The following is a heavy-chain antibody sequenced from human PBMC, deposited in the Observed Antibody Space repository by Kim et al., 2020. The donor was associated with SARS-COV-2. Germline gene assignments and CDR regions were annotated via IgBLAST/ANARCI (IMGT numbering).Heavy chain of an antibody. Sequence: GGSLRLSCAASGFTFSSYAMSWVRQAPGKGLEWVSVIYSGGSSTYYADSVKGRFTISRDNSKNTLYLQMNSLRAEDTAVYYCANGDSNYYETSIPFDIWGQGTMVTVSS. CDR3: ANGDSNYYETSIPFDI. V-gene: IGHV3-23*03. J-gene: IGHJ3*02. CDR1: GFTFSSYA. D-gene: IGHD3-22*01. CDR2: IYSGGSST.